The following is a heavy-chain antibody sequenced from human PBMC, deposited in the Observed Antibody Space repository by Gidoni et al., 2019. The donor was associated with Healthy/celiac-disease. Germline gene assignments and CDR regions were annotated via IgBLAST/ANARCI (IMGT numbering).Heavy chain of an antibody. V-gene: IGHV1-69*06. D-gene: IGHD3-22*01. CDR3: ARDGDYYDSSGYSYYYYGMDV. Sequence: QVPLVQSGAEVKKPGSSVKVSCKASGRTFSVHAIRWGRQAPGQGLEWMGGVIPIFGTANYAQKFQGRVTITADKSTSTAYMELSSLRSEDTAVYYCARDGDYYDSSGYSYYYYGMDVWGQGTTVTVSS. CDR1: GRTFSVHA. J-gene: IGHJ6*02. CDR2: VIPIFGTA.